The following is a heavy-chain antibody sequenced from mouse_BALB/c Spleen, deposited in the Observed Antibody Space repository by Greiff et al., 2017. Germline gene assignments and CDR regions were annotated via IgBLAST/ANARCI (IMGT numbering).Heavy chain of an antibody. D-gene: IGHD4-1*01. CDR1: GYSFTSGYF. J-gene: IGHJ2*01. V-gene: IGHV3-6*02. CDR3: ARGELGFDY. Sequence: ESGPGLVKPSQSLSLTCSVSGYSFTSGYFWNWIRQFPGNKLEWMGYISYDGSNNYNPSLKNRISITRDTSKNQFFLKLNSVTTEDTATYYCARGELGFDYWGQGTTLTVSS. CDR2: ISYDGSN.